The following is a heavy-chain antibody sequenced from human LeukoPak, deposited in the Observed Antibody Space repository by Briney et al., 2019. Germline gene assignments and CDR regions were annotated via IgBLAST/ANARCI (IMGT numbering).Heavy chain of an antibody. Sequence: SETLSLTCTVSGDSITGRSYYWGWIRQPPGKGLEWIGSMYYSGSTYSHPSLKSRVTISADTSKNQFSLKLKSVTAADTAVYYCARQYYDSTGYYYFDYWGQGTLVTVSS. CDR3: ARQYYDSTGYYYFDY. CDR1: GDSITGRSYY. D-gene: IGHD3-22*01. CDR2: MYYSGST. V-gene: IGHV4-39*01. J-gene: IGHJ4*02.